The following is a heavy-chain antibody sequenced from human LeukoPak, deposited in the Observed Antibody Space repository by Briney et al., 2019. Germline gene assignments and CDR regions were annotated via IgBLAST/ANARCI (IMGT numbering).Heavy chain of an antibody. D-gene: IGHD4-17*01. J-gene: IGHJ5*02. CDR3: AKDTFDYGDYVDNWFDP. V-gene: IGHV3-48*01. CDR2: ISSGSSTT. Sequence: GGSLRLSCVASGFTFRSYAMNWVRRAPGKGLEWVSYISSGSSTTYYADSVKGRFTISRDNAENSLYLQMNSLRAEDTAVYYCAKDTFDYGDYVDNWFDPWGQGTLVTVSS. CDR1: GFTFRSYA.